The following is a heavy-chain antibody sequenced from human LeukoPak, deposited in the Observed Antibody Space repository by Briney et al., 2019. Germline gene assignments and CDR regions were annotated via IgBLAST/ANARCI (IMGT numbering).Heavy chain of an antibody. J-gene: IGHJ5*02. D-gene: IGHD3-22*01. CDR3: ARDRYYDSWFDP. V-gene: IGHV4-59*01. Sequence: SETLSLTCTVSGGSLSSYYWSWIRQPPGKGLEWIGYIYYSGSTNYNPSLKSRVTISVDTSKNQFSLKLSSVTAADTAVYYCARDRYYDSWFDPWGQGTLVTVSS. CDR2: IYYSGST. CDR1: GGSLSSYY.